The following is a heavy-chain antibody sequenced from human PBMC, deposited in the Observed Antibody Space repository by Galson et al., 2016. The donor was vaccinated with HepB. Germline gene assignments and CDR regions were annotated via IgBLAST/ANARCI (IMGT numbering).Heavy chain of an antibody. D-gene: IGHD3-16*02. Sequence: SLRLSCAASGFPFSPYAMSWVRQPPGKGLEWVSTLSGSGDVTHHADSVEGRFTISRDNPKNTLYLQMNSLRVEDTALYYCARSGVWGTHRSPDYWGQGTLVTVSS. CDR1: GFPFSPYA. CDR2: LSGSGDVT. CDR3: ARSGVWGTHRSPDY. V-gene: IGHV3-23*01. J-gene: IGHJ4*02.